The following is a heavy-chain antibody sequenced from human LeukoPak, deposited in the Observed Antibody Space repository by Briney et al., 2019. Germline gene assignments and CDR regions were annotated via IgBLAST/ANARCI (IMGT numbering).Heavy chain of an antibody. Sequence: GGSLRLSCAASGFTFSTYAMSWVRQAPGKGLQWVSGISGSGGSTYFTDSVKGRFTISRDNSKNTLYLQVNSLRAEDTAVYYCAKDPTDTSSWYIVEYFQHWGQGTLVTVSS. D-gene: IGHD6-13*01. CDR2: ISGSGGST. CDR3: AKDPTDTSSWYIVEYFQH. CDR1: GFTFSTYA. J-gene: IGHJ1*01. V-gene: IGHV3-23*01.